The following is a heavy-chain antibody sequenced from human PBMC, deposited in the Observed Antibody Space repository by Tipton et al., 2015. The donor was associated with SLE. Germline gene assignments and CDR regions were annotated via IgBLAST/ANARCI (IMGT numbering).Heavy chain of an antibody. CDR2: IYYSGST. D-gene: IGHD3-10*01. Sequence: LRLSCTVSRGSISSSSYYWNWIRQPPGKGLEWIGYIYYSGSTDHNPSLKSRVTISVDTSKNQFSLKLSSVTAADTAVYYCARSGFGDWAYYYGMDVWGQGTTVTVSS. J-gene: IGHJ6*02. CDR3: ARSGFGDWAYYYGMDV. V-gene: IGHV4-61*05. CDR1: RGSISSSSYY.